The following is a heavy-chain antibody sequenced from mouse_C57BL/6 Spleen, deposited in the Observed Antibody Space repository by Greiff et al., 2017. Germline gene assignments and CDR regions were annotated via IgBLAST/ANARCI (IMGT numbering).Heavy chain of an antibody. CDR2: FYPGSGSI. D-gene: IGHD1-1*01. Sequence: QVQLKESGAELVKPGASVKLSCKASGYTFTEYTIHWVKQRSGQGLEWIGWFYPGSGSIKYNENFKDKATLTADKSSSTVYLELSRLTSEDSAVYFCARHGGAYYYGSSPFAYWGQGTLVTVSA. V-gene: IGHV1-62-2*01. J-gene: IGHJ3*01. CDR1: GYTFTEYT. CDR3: ARHGGAYYYGSSPFAY.